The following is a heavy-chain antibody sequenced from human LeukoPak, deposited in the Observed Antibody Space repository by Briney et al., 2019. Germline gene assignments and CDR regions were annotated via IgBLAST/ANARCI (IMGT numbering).Heavy chain of an antibody. CDR3: ATLDYGDYVLDY. D-gene: IGHD4-17*01. CDR2: IYYSGST. V-gene: IGHV4-59*01. J-gene: IGHJ4*02. CDR1: GGSISSYY. Sequence: SETLSLTCTVSGGSISSYYWSWIRQPPGKGLEWIGYIYYSGSTNYNPSLKSRVTISVDTSKNQFSLKLSSVTAADTGVYYCATLDYGDYVLDYWGQGTLVTVSS.